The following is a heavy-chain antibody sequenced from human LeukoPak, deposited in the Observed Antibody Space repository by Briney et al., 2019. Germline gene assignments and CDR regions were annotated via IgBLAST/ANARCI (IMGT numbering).Heavy chain of an antibody. V-gene: IGHV1-24*01. CDR1: GYTLTELS. CDR3: TTNREAVDLDAFDI. Sequence: ASVKVSCKVSGYTLTELSMHWVRQAPGEGLEWMGGGGTLYPQKFEGRVTMTEDTSTDTAYMELSSLTFDDTAVYYCTTNREAVDLDAFDIWGQGTMVTVSS. D-gene: IGHD6-19*01. CDR2: GGT. J-gene: IGHJ3*02.